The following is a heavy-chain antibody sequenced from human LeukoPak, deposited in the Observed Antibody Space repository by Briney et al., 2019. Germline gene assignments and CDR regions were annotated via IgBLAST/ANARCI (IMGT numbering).Heavy chain of an antibody. Sequence: SETLSLTCTVSGGSISSGSYYWSWIRQPAGKGLEWIGYIYYSGSTNYNPSLKSRLTIAVDTSKNQFSLRLNSVTAADTAVYYCARWSLHSSGWYFDSWGQGTLVTVSS. J-gene: IGHJ4*02. D-gene: IGHD3-22*01. CDR3: ARWSLHSSGWYFDS. CDR1: GGSISSGSYY. CDR2: IYYSGST. V-gene: IGHV4-61*10.